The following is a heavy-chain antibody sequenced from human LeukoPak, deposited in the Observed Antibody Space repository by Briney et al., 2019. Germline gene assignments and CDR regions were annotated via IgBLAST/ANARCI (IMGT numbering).Heavy chain of an antibody. D-gene: IGHD2-2*01. J-gene: IGHJ4*02. V-gene: IGHV1-3*01. Sequence: ASVKVSCKASGYTFTSYAMHWVRQAPGQRLEWMGWINAGNGNTKYSQKFQGRVTITRDTSASTAYMELSSLRSEDTAVYYCARDRDIVVVPALDYWGQGTLVTVSS. CDR1: GYTFTSYA. CDR3: ARDRDIVVVPALDY. CDR2: INAGNGNT.